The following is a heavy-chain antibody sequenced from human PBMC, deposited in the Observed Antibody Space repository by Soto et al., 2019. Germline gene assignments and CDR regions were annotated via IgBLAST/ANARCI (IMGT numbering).Heavy chain of an antibody. J-gene: IGHJ4*02. CDR1: GFTFSSYA. V-gene: IGHV3-23*01. Sequence: GGSLRLSCAASGFTFSSYAMSWVRQAPGKGLEWVSGISGSGNNTYSADSVKGRFTISRDNSKNTVYLQMNSLRAEDTAIYYCAKGESGSSWDFDYWGQGSLVTVSS. CDR2: ISGSGNNT. D-gene: IGHD6-13*01. CDR3: AKGESGSSWDFDY.